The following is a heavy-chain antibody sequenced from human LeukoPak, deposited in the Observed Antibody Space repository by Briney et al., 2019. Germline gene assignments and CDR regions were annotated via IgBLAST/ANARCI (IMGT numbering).Heavy chain of an antibody. CDR1: GGSISSSSYY. J-gene: IGHJ4*02. Sequence: SETLSLTCTVSGGSISSSSYYWGWIRQPPGKGLEWTGSIYYSGSTYYNPSLKSRVTISVDTSKNQFSLKLSSVTAADTAVYYCARSRVGSRGYCSSTSCYGLDYWGQGTLVTVSS. D-gene: IGHD2-2*01. CDR3: ARSRVGSRGYCSSTSCYGLDY. CDR2: IYYSGST. V-gene: IGHV4-39*01.